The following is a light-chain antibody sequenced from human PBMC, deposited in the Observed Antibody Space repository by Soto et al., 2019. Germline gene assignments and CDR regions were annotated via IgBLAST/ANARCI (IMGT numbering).Light chain of an antibody. CDR1: SSDVGGYNY. Sequence: QSVLTQPPSASGSPGQSVTLSCTGTSSDVGGYNYVSWYQQHPGKAPKLVIYEVSNRPSGVPDRFSGSQSGDTASLTVSGLQTEDEADYYCSSYAGTNNLVFGGGTQLTVL. CDR2: EVS. V-gene: IGLV2-8*01. J-gene: IGLJ2*01. CDR3: SSYAGTNNLV.